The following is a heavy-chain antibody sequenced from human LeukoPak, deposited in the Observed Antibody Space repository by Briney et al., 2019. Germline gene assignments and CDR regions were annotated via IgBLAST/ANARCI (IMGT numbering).Heavy chain of an antibody. Sequence: GGSLRLSCAASGFTFSSYGMHWVRQAPGKGLEWVAVISYDGSNKYYADSVKGRFTISRDNSKNTLYLQMNSLRAEDTAVYYCARDPNFTRLDYWGQGTLVTVSS. CDR1: GFTFSSYG. D-gene: IGHD2-2*01. CDR3: ARDPNFTRLDY. J-gene: IGHJ4*02. V-gene: IGHV3-30*03. CDR2: ISYDGSNK.